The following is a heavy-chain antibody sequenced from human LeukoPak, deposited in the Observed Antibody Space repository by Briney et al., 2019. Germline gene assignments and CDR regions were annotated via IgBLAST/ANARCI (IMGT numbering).Heavy chain of an antibody. V-gene: IGHV4-59*01. Sequence: SETLSLTCIVSGGSISSDYWSWIRQPPGKGLEWIGCIYYSGSTIYNPSLKSRLTISVDTSKNQFSLKLSSVTAADTAVYYCARVNIDDILTGYLYYYYGMDVWGQGTTVTVSS. D-gene: IGHD3-9*01. CDR3: ARVNIDDILTGYLYYYYGMDV. CDR1: GGSISSDY. CDR2: IYYSGST. J-gene: IGHJ6*02.